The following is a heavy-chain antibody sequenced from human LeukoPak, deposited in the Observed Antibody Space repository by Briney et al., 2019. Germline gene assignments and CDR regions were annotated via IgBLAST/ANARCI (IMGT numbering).Heavy chain of an antibody. J-gene: IGHJ6*03. V-gene: IGHV3-11*01. D-gene: IGHD3-10*01. Sequence: SGGSLRLSCAASGFTFSDYYMSWIRQAPGKGLEWVSCISASGNTIYYADSVKGRFTISRDNAKNSLYLQMNSLRAEDTAVYYCARAAGSRYYYYYYMDVWGKGTTVTISS. CDR3: ARAAGSRYYYYYYMDV. CDR2: ISASGNTI. CDR1: GFTFSDYY.